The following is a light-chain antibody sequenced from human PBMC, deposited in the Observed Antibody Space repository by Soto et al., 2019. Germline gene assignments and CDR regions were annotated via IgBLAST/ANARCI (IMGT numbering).Light chain of an antibody. V-gene: IGKV3-15*01. J-gene: IGKJ1*01. Sequence: EIVMTQSPATLSVSPGERATLSCRASQSISRNLAWYQQKPGQAPRLLIYAASTRATGLPARFSGSGSGTEFTLTISSLQSEDFAVYSCQQYNNWPLTFXQGTKV. CDR2: AAS. CDR3: QQYNNWPLT. CDR1: QSISRN.